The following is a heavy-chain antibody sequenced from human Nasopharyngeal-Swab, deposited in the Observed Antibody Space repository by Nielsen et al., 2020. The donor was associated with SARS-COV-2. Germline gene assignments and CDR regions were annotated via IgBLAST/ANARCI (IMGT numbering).Heavy chain of an antibody. CDR2: IIPIFGTA. CDR1: GGTFSSYA. CDR3: AGYDILTGSMDV. J-gene: IGHJ6*02. D-gene: IGHD3-9*01. V-gene: IGHV1-69*13. Sequence: SVKVSCKASGGTFSSYAISWVRQAPGQGLEWMGGIIPIFGTARYAQKFQGSVTITADESTSTAHMELSSLRSDDTAVYYCAGYDILTGSMDVWGQGTTVTVSS.